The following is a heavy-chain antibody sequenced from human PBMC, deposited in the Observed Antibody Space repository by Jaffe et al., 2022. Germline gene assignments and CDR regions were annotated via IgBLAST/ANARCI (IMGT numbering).Heavy chain of an antibody. Sequence: QVQLQQWGAGLLKPSETLSLTCAVYGGSFSGYYWSWIRQPPGKGLEWIGEINHSGSTNYNPSLKSRVTISVDTSKNQFSLKLSSVTAADTAVYYCARGPSSTYYYGSGSYYKDYYYYYMDVWGKGTTVTVSS. CDR2: INHSGST. CDR3: ARGPSSTYYYGSGSYYKDYYYYYMDV. J-gene: IGHJ6*03. CDR1: GGSFSGYY. D-gene: IGHD3-10*01. V-gene: IGHV4-34*01.